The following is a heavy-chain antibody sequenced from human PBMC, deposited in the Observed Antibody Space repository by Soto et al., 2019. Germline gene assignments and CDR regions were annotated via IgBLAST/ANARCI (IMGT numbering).Heavy chain of an antibody. D-gene: IGHD5-12*01. V-gene: IGHV1-2*02. CDR3: ATDGPSNSGNLYAFDI. CDR2: INPKNGRT. J-gene: IGHJ3*02. CDR1: GYTFTDYF. Sequence: QVQLVQSGAEVKKPGASVKVSCEASGYTFTDYFIHWVRQAPGQGLEWIGWINPKNGRTFYGPNFQGRVSLTKDTTTSTGYLELSGLRSDDTAVYFCATDGPSNSGNLYAFDIWGQGTMVTVSA.